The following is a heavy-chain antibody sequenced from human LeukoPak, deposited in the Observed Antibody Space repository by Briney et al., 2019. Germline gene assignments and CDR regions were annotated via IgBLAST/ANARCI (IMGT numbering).Heavy chain of an antibody. J-gene: IGHJ4*02. CDR1: GYSFTTYW. Sequence: GESLKISCKASGYSFTTYWIGWVRQMPGKGLEWMGIIYPDDSDTRYSPSFQGQVTISADKSISTAYLQWSSLKASDTAMYYCATPYPREYCSSTTCYLNYWGQGTLVTVSS. V-gene: IGHV5-51*01. CDR3: ATPYPREYCSSTTCYLNY. D-gene: IGHD2-2*01. CDR2: IYPDDSDT.